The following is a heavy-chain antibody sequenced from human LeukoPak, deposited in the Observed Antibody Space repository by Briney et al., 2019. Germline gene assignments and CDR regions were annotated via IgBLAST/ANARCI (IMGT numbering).Heavy chain of an antibody. D-gene: IGHD7-27*01. CDR2: INTNTGNP. V-gene: IGHV7-4-1*02. Sequence: ASVKVSCKASGYTFTSYAMNWVRQAPGQGLEWMGWINTNTGNPTYAQGFTGRFVFSLDTSVSTAYLQISSLKAGDTAVYYCARDRAARVVLGIDDYWGQGTLVTVSS. J-gene: IGHJ4*02. CDR1: GYTFTSYA. CDR3: ARDRAARVVLGIDDY.